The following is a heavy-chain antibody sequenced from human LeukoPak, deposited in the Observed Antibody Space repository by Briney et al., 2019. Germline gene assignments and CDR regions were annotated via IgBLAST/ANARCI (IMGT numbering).Heavy chain of an antibody. V-gene: IGHV4-59*01. Sequence: SETLSLTCIVSGGPISSYYWSWIRQPPGKGLEWIGYIYDSGTTNYNPSLRSRVTMSVDTSKNQLSLRLSSVTAADTAVYYCARDRAHYDSTGYGFYLDYWGQGTLVTVSS. CDR2: IYDSGTT. CDR1: GGPISSYY. CDR3: ARDRAHYDSTGYGFYLDY. D-gene: IGHD3-22*01. J-gene: IGHJ4*02.